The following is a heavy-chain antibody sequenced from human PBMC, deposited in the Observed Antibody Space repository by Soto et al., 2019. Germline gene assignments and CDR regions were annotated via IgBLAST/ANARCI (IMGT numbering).Heavy chain of an antibody. J-gene: IGHJ6*02. V-gene: IGHV3-53*01. D-gene: IGHD2-2*03. CDR1: GFAVSSNY. CDR3: ARWIFYYYGMDV. Sequence: GGSLRLSCAASGFAVSSNYMSWVRQAPGKGLEWVSVIYSGGSTYYADSVKGRFTISRDNSKNTLYLQMNSLRAEDTAVYYCARWIFYYYGMDVWGQGTTVTVSS. CDR2: IYSGGST.